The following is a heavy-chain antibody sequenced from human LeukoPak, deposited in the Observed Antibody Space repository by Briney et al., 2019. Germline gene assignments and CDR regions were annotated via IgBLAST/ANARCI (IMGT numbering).Heavy chain of an antibody. V-gene: IGHV1-18*01. J-gene: IGHJ4*02. CDR2: FSAYNGNT. Sequence: PSVKLSPKVSGYTFTSYGVSCVRHSPGQPLGWMGGFSAYNGNTDYAQKLPCRVTMTTDTSTSTTNTDLRSMRSQHTAGYYFARNQGLATPFNYGGEGTLVTLPS. CDR1: GYTFTSYG. CDR3: ARNQGLATPFNY. D-gene: IGHD4-23*01.